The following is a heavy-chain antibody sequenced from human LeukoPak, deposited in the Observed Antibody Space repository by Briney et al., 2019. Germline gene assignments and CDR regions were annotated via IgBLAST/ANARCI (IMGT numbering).Heavy chain of an antibody. D-gene: IGHD6-13*01. J-gene: IGHJ6*02. CDR2: IFVGSGNT. CDR3: TARGGQQLAQGRYYYYGMDV. CDR1: GFTFTSSA. Sequence: GTSVKVSCKASGFTFTSSAMQWVRQARGQRLEWIGWIFVGSGNTNYAQKFQERVTITRDMSTSTAYMELSSLRSEDTAVYYCTARGGQQLAQGRYYYYGMDVWGQGTTVTVSS. V-gene: IGHV1-58*02.